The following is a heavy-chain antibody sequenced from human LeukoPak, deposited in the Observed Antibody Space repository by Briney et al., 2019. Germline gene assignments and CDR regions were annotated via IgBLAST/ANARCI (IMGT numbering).Heavy chain of an antibody. CDR1: GGSISSYY. CDR3: ARMDREGLVRRGAFDI. D-gene: IGHD6-19*01. V-gene: IGHV4-4*07. J-gene: IGHJ3*02. CDR2: IYTSGST. Sequence: SETLSLTCTVSGGSISSYYWSWIRQPAGKGLEWIGRIYTSGSTNYNPSLKSRVTMSVDPSKNQFSLKLSSVTAADTAVYYCARMDREGLVRRGAFDIWGQGTMVTVSS.